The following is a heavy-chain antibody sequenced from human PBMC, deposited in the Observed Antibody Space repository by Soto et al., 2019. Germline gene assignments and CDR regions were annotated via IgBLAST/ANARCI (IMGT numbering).Heavy chain of an antibody. CDR2: VSFSGSK. CDR1: DDSISNSGYY. Sequence: ELMSLTCTVSDDSISNSGYYRGRIRQSPGKRLEWIGSVSFSGSKYYNPSLRSRVTMSVDTSKNQFSLRLSSVTAADTAIYYCATRITVFGLLIPPFDPWGQGTQVTVSS. V-gene: IGHV4-39*07. CDR3: ATRITVFGLLIPPFDP. D-gene: IGHD3-3*01. J-gene: IGHJ5*02.